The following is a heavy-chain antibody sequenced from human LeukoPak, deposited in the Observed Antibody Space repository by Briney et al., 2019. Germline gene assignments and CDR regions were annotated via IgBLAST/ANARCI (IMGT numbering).Heavy chain of an antibody. V-gene: IGHV3-7*01. CDR1: GFTFSSYW. D-gene: IGHD7-27*01. CDR3: ARVLSLGIDVYYGMDV. J-gene: IGHJ6*02. CDR2: IKQDGSEK. Sequence: GGFLRLSCAASGFTFSSYWMSWVRQAPGKGLEWVANIKQDGSEKYYVDSVKGRFTISRDNAKSSLYLQMNSLRAEDTAVYYCARVLSLGIDVYYGMDVWGQGTTVTVSS.